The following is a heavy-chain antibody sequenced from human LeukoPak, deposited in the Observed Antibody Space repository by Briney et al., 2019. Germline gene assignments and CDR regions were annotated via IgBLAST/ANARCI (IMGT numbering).Heavy chain of an antibody. Sequence: GRSLRLSCAASGFTFSSYAMHWVRRAPGKGLEWVAVISYDGRNKYYADSVKGRFTISRDNSKDTLFLQMDSLRTEDTALYYCARDRHRYDTSGYYYNFYYYGMDVWGQGTPVTVSS. CDR1: GFTFSSYA. D-gene: IGHD3-22*01. V-gene: IGHV3-30*04. J-gene: IGHJ6*02. CDR3: ARDRHRYDTSGYYYNFYYYGMDV. CDR2: ISYDGRNK.